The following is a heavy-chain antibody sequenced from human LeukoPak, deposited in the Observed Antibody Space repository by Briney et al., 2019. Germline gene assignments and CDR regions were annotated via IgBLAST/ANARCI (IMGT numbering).Heavy chain of an antibody. CDR1: GYTFTSYY. J-gene: IGHJ4*02. CDR2: INPSGGST. Sequence: GASVKVSCKASGYTFTSYYMHWVRQAPGQGLEWMGIINPSGGSTSYAQKFQGRVTMTRDTSTSTVYMELSSLRSEDTAVYYCARVLTYYDILTGYSTYYFEYWGQGTLVTVSS. V-gene: IGHV1-46*01. CDR3: ARVLTYYDILTGYSTYYFEY. D-gene: IGHD3-9*01.